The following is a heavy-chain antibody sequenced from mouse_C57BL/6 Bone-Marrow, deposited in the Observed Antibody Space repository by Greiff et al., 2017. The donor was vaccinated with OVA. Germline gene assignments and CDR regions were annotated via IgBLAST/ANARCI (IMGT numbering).Heavy chain of an antibody. V-gene: IGHV5-4*03. CDR1: GFTFSSYA. CDR3: ASDDYYGSSYPFAY. D-gene: IGHD1-1*01. CDR2: ISDGGSYT. J-gene: IGHJ3*01. Sequence: DVMLVESGGGLVKPGGSLKLSCAASGFTFSSYAMSWVRQTPEKRLEWVATISDGGSYTYYPDNVKGRFTISRDNAKNNLYLQMSHLKSEDTAMYYCASDDYYGSSYPFAYWGQGTLVTVSA.